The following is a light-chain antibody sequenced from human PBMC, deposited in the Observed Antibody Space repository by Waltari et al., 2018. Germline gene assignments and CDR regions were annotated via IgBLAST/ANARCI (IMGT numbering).Light chain of an antibody. CDR1: GGSFATTS. Sequence: FILTQSPSVSESPGRTVTIPCPGSGGSFATTSVPWSQQRPGGAPTTVIYADNQRPSGVPDRFSGSVDSSSTAASLTISGLQTEDEADYYCQSYDGDRSWVFGGGTKLTVL. J-gene: IGLJ3*02. V-gene: IGLV6-57*02. CDR2: ADN. CDR3: QSYDGDRSWV.